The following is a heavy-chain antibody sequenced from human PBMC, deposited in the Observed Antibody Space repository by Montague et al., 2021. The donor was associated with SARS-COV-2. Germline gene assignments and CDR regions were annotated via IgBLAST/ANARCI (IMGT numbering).Heavy chain of an antibody. CDR2: MYYTGTS. D-gene: IGHD2-2*02. CDR3: ARGLGYTSMFRFFDY. CDR1: GGSASGYY. V-gene: IGHV4-59*02. J-gene: IGHJ4*01. Sequence: SETLSLTCAISGGSASGYYWAWIRQPPGTGLEWIGYMYYTGTSNYNPSLKSRVSMSIDTSKNHFSLNLTSVAAADTGVYYCARGLGYTSMFRFFDYWGHGAQVTVSS.